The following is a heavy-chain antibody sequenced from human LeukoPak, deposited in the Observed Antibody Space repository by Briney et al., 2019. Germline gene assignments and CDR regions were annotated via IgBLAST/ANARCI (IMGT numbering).Heavy chain of an antibody. D-gene: IGHD6-19*01. CDR3: AIRVSGWYSADY. CDR2: IYSGGST. V-gene: IGHV3-66*01. J-gene: IGHJ4*02. Sequence: GGSLRLSCAASGFTVSSNYMSWVRQAPGKGLEWVSVIYSGGSTYYADSAKGRFTISRDNSKNTLYLQMNSLRAEDTAVYYCAIRVSGWYSADYWGQGTLVTVSS. CDR1: GFTVSSNY.